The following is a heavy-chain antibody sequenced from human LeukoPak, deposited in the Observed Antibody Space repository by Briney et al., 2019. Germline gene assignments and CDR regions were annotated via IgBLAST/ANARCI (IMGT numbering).Heavy chain of an antibody. CDR1: GGSISSYY. Sequence: SETLSLTCTVSGGSISSYYWSWIRQPPGKGLEWIGYIYYSGSTNYNPSLRRQVTISVDTSKNQFSLKLSSVTAADTAVYYCARQALTTSYYYAMDVWGKGTTVTVSS. V-gene: IGHV4-59*01. CDR2: IYYSGST. J-gene: IGHJ6*04. CDR3: ARQALTTSYYYAMDV. D-gene: IGHD4-11*01.